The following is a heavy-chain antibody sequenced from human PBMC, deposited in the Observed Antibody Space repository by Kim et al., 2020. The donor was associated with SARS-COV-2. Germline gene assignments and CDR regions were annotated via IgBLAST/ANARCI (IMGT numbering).Heavy chain of an antibody. V-gene: IGHV3-15*01. Sequence: YAAPVKGRFTISREHPKNTLYLQRNSLKTEDTAVYYGTLSGFGELLYDYWGQGTLVTVSP. J-gene: IGHJ4*02. CDR3: TLSGFGELLYDY. D-gene: IGHD3-10*01.